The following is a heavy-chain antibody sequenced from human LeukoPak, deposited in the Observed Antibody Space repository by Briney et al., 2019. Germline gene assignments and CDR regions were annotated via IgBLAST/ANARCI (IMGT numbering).Heavy chain of an antibody. CDR1: GFTFSSYS. V-gene: IGHV3-21*01. D-gene: IGHD6-13*01. J-gene: IGHJ4*02. CDR2: ISSSSSYI. Sequence: GGSLRLSCAASGFTFSSYSMNWVRQAPGKGLEWVSSISSSSSYIYYADSVKGRFTISRDNAKNSLYLQMNSLRAEDTAVYYCAREISSSWGGAPPDYFDYWGQGTLVTVSS. CDR3: AREISSSWGGAPPDYFDY.